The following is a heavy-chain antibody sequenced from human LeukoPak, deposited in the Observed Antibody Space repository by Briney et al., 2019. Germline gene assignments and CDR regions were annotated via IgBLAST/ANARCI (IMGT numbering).Heavy chain of an antibody. CDR3: AELGITMIGGV. J-gene: IGHJ6*04. CDR1: GFTFSSYE. D-gene: IGHD3-10*02. CDR2: ISSSGSTI. V-gene: IGHV3-48*03. Sequence: GGSLRLSCAASGFTFSSYEMNWVRQAPGKGLEWVSFISSSGSTIYYADSVKGRFTISRDNAKNSLYLQMNSPRAEDTAVYYCAELGITMIGGVWGKGTTVTISS.